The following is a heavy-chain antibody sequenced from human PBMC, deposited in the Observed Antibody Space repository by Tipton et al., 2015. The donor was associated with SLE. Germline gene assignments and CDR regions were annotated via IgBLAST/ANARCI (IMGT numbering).Heavy chain of an antibody. Sequence: TLSLTCTVSGGSISSHYWSWIRQPPGKGLEWIGFIYYSGSTNYHPSLKSRVTISLDTSKNQFSLKLSSVTAADTAVYYCARVNDFSNWLDPWGQGTLVTVSS. CDR1: GGSISSHY. V-gene: IGHV4-59*11. J-gene: IGHJ5*02. CDR2: IYYSGST. D-gene: IGHD3-3*01. CDR3: ARVNDFSNWLDP.